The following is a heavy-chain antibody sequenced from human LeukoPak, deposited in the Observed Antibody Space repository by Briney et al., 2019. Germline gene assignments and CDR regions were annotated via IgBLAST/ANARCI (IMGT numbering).Heavy chain of an antibody. CDR1: GYSFTSYW. J-gene: IGHJ3*02. Sequence: GESLKISCKGSGYSFTSYWIGWVRQMPGKGLEWMGIIYPGDSDTRYSPSFQGQVTISADKSISTAYLQWSSLKVSDTALYYCARLYDSSGYSYSESTFDIWGQGTMVTVSS. D-gene: IGHD3-22*01. CDR2: IYPGDSDT. CDR3: ARLYDSSGYSYSESTFDI. V-gene: IGHV5-51*01.